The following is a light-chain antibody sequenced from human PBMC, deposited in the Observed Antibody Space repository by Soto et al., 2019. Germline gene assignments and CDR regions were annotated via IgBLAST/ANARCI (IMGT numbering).Light chain of an antibody. Sequence: IVLTQSAGTLSLSPGERATLSCRASQTFTTSSLAWYQQKPGQAPRLLISGASNRATGIPDRFSGSGSGTDFTLTISRLEPEDFAVYYCQQYDRSPRTFGQGTKVDIK. CDR2: GAS. CDR3: QQYDRSPRT. V-gene: IGKV3-20*01. CDR1: QTFTTSS. J-gene: IGKJ1*01.